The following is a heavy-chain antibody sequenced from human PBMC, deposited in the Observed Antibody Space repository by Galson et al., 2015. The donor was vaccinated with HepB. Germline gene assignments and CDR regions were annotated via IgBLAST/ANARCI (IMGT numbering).Heavy chain of an antibody. V-gene: IGHV3-23*01. J-gene: IGHJ6*03. Sequence: SLRLSCAASGFIFNSYAMDWVRLAPGKGLKWVSGISGSGGSTYYADFVKGRFTISRDNSKNTLYLQMNSLRAEDSAIYYCATSPPQQCPIGICDYYYSWYMDVWGRGTTVTVSS. CDR1: GFIFNSYA. CDR2: ISGSGGST. D-gene: IGHD2-15*01. CDR3: ATSPPQQCPIGICDYYYSWYMDV.